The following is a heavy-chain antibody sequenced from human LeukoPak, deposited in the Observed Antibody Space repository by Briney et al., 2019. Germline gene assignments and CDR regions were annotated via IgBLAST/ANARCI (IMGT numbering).Heavy chain of an antibody. J-gene: IGHJ4*02. CDR3: ARDRGPAKFMGYDSSGYYFGDDFDY. V-gene: IGHV1-18*01. CDR2: ISAYNGNT. CDR1: GYTFTSYG. D-gene: IGHD3-22*01. Sequence: ASVKVSCKAFGYTFTSYGISWVRQAPGQGLEWMGWISAYNGNTNYAQKLQGRVTMTTDTSTSTAYMELRSLRSDDTAVYYCARDRGPAKFMGYDSSGYYFGDDFDYWGQGTLVTVSS.